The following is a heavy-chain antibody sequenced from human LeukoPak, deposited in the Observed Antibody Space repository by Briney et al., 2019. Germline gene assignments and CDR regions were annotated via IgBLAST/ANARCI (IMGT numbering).Heavy chain of an antibody. D-gene: IGHD3/OR15-3a*01. Sequence: ASVKVSCKASGYTFTSYDINWVRQATGQGLEWMGWMNPNSGNTGYAQKFQGRVTITKSTSITTAYMEMNSLISEDTAVYYCARALSWTTESYYYMDVWGKGTTVTVSS. J-gene: IGHJ6*03. CDR3: ARALSWTTESYYYMDV. CDR1: GYTFTSYD. CDR2: MNPNSGNT. V-gene: IGHV1-8*01.